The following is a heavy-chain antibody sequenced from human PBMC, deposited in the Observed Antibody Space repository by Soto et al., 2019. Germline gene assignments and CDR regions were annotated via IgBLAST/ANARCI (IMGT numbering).Heavy chain of an antibody. D-gene: IGHD2-15*01. CDR3: ARGYCSGGSCYSDAFDI. V-gene: IGHV4-39*01. CDR1: GGSISSSGYY. Sequence: QLQLQESGPGLVKPSETLSLTCTVSGGSISSSGYYWGWIRQPPGKGLEWIGNIYYSGSTYYNPSLKGGVTISVDTSKNQFSLKLSSVTAADTAVYYCARGYCSGGSCYSDAFDIWGQGTMVTVSS. CDR2: IYYSGST. J-gene: IGHJ3*02.